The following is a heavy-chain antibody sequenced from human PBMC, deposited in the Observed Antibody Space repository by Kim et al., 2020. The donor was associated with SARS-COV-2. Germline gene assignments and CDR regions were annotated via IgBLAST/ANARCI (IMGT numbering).Heavy chain of an antibody. CDR1: GGSISSSNW. J-gene: IGHJ4*02. CDR3: ARDPRGYCSGGSCYSPFDY. CDR2: IYHSGST. Sequence: SETLSLTCAVSGGSISSSNWWSWVRQTPGKGLEWIGEIYHSGSTNYNPSLKSRVTISVDKSKNQFSLKLSSVTAADTAVYYCARDPRGYCSGGSCYSPFDYWGQGTLVTVSS. V-gene: IGHV4-4*02. D-gene: IGHD2-15*01.